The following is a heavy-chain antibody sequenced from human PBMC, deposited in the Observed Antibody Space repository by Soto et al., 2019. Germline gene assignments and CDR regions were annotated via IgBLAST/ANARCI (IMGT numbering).Heavy chain of an antibody. D-gene: IGHD3-3*01. V-gene: IGHV2-5*02. CDR3: AHRVLRTVFGLVTTTAIYFDF. CDR1: GFSLTTSGVG. CDR2: IYWDDDK. J-gene: IGHJ4*02. Sequence: QITLNASGPTVVRPTETLTLTCRFSGFSLTTSGVGVGWIRQSPGKAPEWLALIYWDDDKRYSASLKSRLTITKDTSKNQVVLTVSDLDPTDTATYYCAHRVLRTVFGLVTTTAIYFDFWGQVTPVAVSS.